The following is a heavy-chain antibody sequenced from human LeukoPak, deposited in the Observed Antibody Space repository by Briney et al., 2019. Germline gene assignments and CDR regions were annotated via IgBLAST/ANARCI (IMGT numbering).Heavy chain of an antibody. V-gene: IGHV4-59*01. CDR3: AGDVMSTALDAFDV. D-gene: IGHD1-1*01. J-gene: IGHJ3*01. CDR1: GASISSYY. Sequence: SETLSLTCTVSGASISSYYWNWIRQPPGKGLELIGYIYYSGSPIYNPSLKSRVTISVGTSKNQFSLQLSSVTAADTAVYYCAGDVMSTALDAFDVWGQGTMVTVSS. CDR2: IYYSGSP.